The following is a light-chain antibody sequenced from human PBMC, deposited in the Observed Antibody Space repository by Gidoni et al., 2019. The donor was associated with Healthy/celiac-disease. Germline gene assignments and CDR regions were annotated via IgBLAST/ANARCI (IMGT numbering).Light chain of an antibody. Sequence: DIQMTQSPSSLSASVGDRVTITCQASQDISNYLNWYQQKPGKAPKLLIYDASNLETGVPSRFSGSGSGTDFTFTISSLQPEDIATYYCQQYDNLPGITFDQGTRLEIK. CDR3: QQYDNLPGIT. CDR1: QDISNY. J-gene: IGKJ5*01. CDR2: DAS. V-gene: IGKV1-33*01.